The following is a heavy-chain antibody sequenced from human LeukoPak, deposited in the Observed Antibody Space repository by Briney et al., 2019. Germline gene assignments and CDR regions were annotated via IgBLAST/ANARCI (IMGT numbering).Heavy chain of an antibody. J-gene: IGHJ6*02. CDR1: GGSINDFY. Sequence: PPETLSLTCTVSGGSINDFYWTWIRQPPGKGLEWIGYIFYSGSANSNPSLESRVTISVDTSNNQFSLKLSSVTAADTAAYYCARLRSGSTPPPPHYYYGLDVWGQGTTVIVSS. V-gene: IGHV4-59*01. CDR3: ARLRSGSTPPPPHYYYGLDV. CDR2: IFYSGSA. D-gene: IGHD1-26*01.